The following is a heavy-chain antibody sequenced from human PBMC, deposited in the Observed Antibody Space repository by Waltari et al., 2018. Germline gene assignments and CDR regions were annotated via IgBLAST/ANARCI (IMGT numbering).Heavy chain of an antibody. CDR2: IYYSGST. J-gene: IGHJ4*02. Sequence: QVQLQESGPGLVKPSETLSLTCTVSGGSISSYYWNWIRQPPGKGLEWIGYIYYSGSTNYNPSLKSRVTISVDTSKNQFSLKLSSVTAADTAVYYCARDRGQQLASYYFDYWGQGTLVTVSS. V-gene: IGHV4-59*01. D-gene: IGHD6-13*01. CDR3: ARDRGQQLASYYFDY. CDR1: GGSISSYY.